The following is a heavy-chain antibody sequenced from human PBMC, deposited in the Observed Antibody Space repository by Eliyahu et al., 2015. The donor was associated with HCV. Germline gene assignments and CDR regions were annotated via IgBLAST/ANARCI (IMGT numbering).Heavy chain of an antibody. J-gene: IGHJ6*02. Sequence: GRSLRLSCAASGFTFSSYGMHWVRQAPGKGLEWVAVISYDGSNKYYADSVKGRFTISRDNSKNTLYLQMNSLRAEDTAVYYCAKDHDYSNHYYYYYGMDVWGQGTTVTVSS. CDR3: AKDHDYSNHYYYYYGMDV. D-gene: IGHD4-11*01. CDR1: GFTFSSYG. CDR2: ISYDGSNK. V-gene: IGHV3-30*18.